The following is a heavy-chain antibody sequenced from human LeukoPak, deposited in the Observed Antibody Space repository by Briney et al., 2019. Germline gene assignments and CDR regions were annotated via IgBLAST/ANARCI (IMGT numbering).Heavy chain of an antibody. CDR1: GFTFSSYA. J-gene: IGHJ3*01. V-gene: IGHV3-23*01. CDR2: ISGSGGST. Sequence: PGGSLRLSCAASGFTFSSYAMSWVRQAPGKGLEWVSAISGSGGSTYFADSVKGRFTISRDNSENTLYLQMNSLRVKDSAVYYCAKDVDSGGRLAFDFWGQGTMVTVS. CDR3: AKDVDSGGRLAFDF. D-gene: IGHD4-23*01.